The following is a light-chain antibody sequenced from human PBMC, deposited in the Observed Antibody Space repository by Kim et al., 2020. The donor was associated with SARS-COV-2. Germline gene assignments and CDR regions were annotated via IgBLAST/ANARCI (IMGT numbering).Light chain of an antibody. CDR3: QQRSNWLT. Sequence: EIVLTQSPATLSLSPGERATLSCRASQSVSSYLAWYQQKPGQAPRLLIYDASNRATGIPARFSGSGSGTDFTLTSSSLEPEDFAVYYWQQRSNWLTFGGGTKVDIK. CDR2: DAS. J-gene: IGKJ4*01. CDR1: QSVSSY. V-gene: IGKV3-11*01.